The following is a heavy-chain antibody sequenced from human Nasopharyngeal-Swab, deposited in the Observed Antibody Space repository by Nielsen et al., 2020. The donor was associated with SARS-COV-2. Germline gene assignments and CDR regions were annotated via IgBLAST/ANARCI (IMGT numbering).Heavy chain of an antibody. V-gene: IGHV3-21*04. CDR1: GFTFNTYG. Sequence: LSLTCAASGFTFNTYGMNWVRQAPGKGLELVSSISTSSSYIYYADSVKGRFTISRDNAKSSLHLQMNSLRVEDTARYYCVRGHCTGGSCPLDHWGQGTLVTVSS. CDR3: VRGHCTGGSCPLDH. J-gene: IGHJ4*02. CDR2: ISTSSSYI. D-gene: IGHD2-15*01.